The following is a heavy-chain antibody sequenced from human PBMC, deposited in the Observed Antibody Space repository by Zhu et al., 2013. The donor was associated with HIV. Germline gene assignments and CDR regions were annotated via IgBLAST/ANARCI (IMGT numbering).Heavy chain of an antibody. CDR2: INPKSGDT. CDR1: RYTFTAYY. Sequence: QVQLVQSGTEVKKPGASVRVSCKTSRYTFTAYYIHWVRQAPGQGLEWMGWINPKSGDTNYSRKFKGRVTMTRDTSLDTAYLDVNNLKSDDTAVYYCAGDYKENGYFDLWGRGTLVTVSS. V-gene: IGHV1-2*02. CDR3: AGDYKENGYFDL. J-gene: IGHJ2*01. D-gene: IGHD1-20*01.